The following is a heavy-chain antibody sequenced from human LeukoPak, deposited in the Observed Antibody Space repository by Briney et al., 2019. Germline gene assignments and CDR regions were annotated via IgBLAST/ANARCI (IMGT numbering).Heavy chain of an antibody. D-gene: IGHD6-13*01. Sequence: GGSLRLSCTASGFTFSSYAMHWVRQAPGKGLEWVAVISYDGSNKYYADSVKGRFTISRDNSKNTLYLQMNSLRAEDTAVYYCARVRAGTFDYWGQGTLVTVSS. J-gene: IGHJ4*02. CDR3: ARVRAGTFDY. V-gene: IGHV3-30-3*01. CDR2: ISYDGSNK. CDR1: GFTFSSYA.